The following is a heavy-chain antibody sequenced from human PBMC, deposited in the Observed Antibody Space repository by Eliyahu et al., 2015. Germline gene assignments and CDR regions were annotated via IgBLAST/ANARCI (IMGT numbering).Heavy chain of an antibody. CDR3: ARDRIKGAPSDY. Sequence: QVQLQESGPGLVKXSEXLSLXCTVSGYSISSGYYWGXXRQPPGKGLEWIGSIYXSGSTYYNPSLKXRVTISVDTSKNQFSLKLSSVTAADTAVYYCARDRIKGAPSDYWGQGTLVTVSS. D-gene: IGHD2-15*01. V-gene: IGHV4-38-2*02. CDR1: GYSISSGYY. CDR2: IYXSGST. J-gene: IGHJ4*02.